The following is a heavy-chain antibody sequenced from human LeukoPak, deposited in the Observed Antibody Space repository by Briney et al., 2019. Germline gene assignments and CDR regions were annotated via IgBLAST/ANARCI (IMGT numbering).Heavy chain of an antibody. CDR3: ARPLDYGDYL. V-gene: IGHV1-2*02. Sequence: ASVKVSCKASGYTFTGYYMHWVRQAPGQGLEWMGWINPNSGGTNYAQKFQGRVTMTRATSISTAYMELSRLRSDDTAVYYCARPLDYGDYLWGQGTLVTVSS. CDR1: GYTFTGYY. J-gene: IGHJ5*02. D-gene: IGHD4-17*01. CDR2: INPNSGGT.